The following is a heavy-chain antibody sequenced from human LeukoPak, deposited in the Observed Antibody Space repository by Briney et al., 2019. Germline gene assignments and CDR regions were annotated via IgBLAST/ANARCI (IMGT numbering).Heavy chain of an antibody. CDR3: ARLFSSGPNWFDP. J-gene: IGHJ5*02. CDR1: GGSISSGGYS. V-gene: IGHV4-61*08. CDR2: IYYSGST. D-gene: IGHD3-22*01. Sequence: SETLSLTCAVSGGSISSGGYSWSWIRQPPGKGLEWIGYIYYSGSTNYNPSLKSRVTISVDTSKNQFSLKLSSVTAADTAVYYCARLFSSGPNWFDPWGQGTLVTVSS.